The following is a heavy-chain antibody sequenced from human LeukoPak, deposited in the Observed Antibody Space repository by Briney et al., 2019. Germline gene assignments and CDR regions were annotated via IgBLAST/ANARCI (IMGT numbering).Heavy chain of an antibody. Sequence: SETLSLTCTVSGGSINSGSYYWSWIRQPPGKGLEWIGEINHSGSTNYNPSLKSRVTISVDTSKNQFSLKLSSVTAADTAVYYCARRAVISLGYWGQGTLVTVSS. D-gene: IGHD3-22*01. CDR3: ARRAVISLGY. V-gene: IGHV4-39*07. CDR1: GGSINSGSYY. CDR2: INHSGST. J-gene: IGHJ4*02.